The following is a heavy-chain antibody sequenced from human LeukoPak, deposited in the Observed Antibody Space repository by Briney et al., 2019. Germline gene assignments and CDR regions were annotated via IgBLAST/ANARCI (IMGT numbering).Heavy chain of an antibody. V-gene: IGHV4-38-2*02. CDR1: GYSISSGYY. CDR3: ARHSWVPYDFWSVDYYYYMDV. J-gene: IGHJ6*03. Sequence: KPSETLSLTCTVSGYSISSGYYWGWIRQPPGKGLEWIGSIYYSGSTYYNPSLKSRVTISVDTSKNQFSLKLSSVTAADTAVYYCARHSWVPYDFWSVDYYYYMDVWGKGTTVTVSS. CDR2: IYYSGST. D-gene: IGHD3-3*01.